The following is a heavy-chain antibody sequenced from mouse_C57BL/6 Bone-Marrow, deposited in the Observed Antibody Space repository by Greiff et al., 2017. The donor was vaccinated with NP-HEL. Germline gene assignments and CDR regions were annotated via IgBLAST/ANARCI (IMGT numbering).Heavy chain of an antibody. Sequence: QVQLKESGAELVKPGASVKISCKASGYAFSSYWMNWVKQRPGKGLEWIGQIYPGDGDTNYNGKFKGKATLTADKSSSTAYMQLSSLTSEDSAVYFCARETGEISYYCDYGGQGTTHTVSS. CDR3: ARETGEISYYCDY. CDR2: IYPGDGDT. J-gene: IGHJ2*01. D-gene: IGHD2-13*01. CDR1: GYAFSSYW. V-gene: IGHV1-80*01.